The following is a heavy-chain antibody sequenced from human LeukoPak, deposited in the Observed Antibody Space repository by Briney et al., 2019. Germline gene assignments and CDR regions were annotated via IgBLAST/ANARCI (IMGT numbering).Heavy chain of an antibody. D-gene: IGHD4-11*01. CDR2: ISGSYGST. Sequence: SGGSLRLSCAASGFTFSNYAMSWVRQAPGKGLEWVSGISGSYGSTYYADSAKGRFTISRDNSKNTLYLQMNSLRAEDTAVYYCAKGGSDYSNYVDYWGQGTLVTVSS. J-gene: IGHJ4*02. CDR1: GFTFSNYA. CDR3: AKGGSDYSNYVDY. V-gene: IGHV3-23*01.